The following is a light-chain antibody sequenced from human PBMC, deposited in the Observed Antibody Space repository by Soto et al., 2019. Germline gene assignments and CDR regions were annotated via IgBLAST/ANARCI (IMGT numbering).Light chain of an antibody. Sequence: EIVMTQSPVTLSVSPGDRVTLSCRASQSVSNAVAWYQQKSGQTPRLLIYAASTRATGVPDRVWGSGSGTDFTLTISSMQSEDFAIYYCQQYDLWGSFGGGTRVEI. CDR3: QQYDLWGS. J-gene: IGKJ4*01. CDR1: QSVSNA. V-gene: IGKV3-15*01. CDR2: AAS.